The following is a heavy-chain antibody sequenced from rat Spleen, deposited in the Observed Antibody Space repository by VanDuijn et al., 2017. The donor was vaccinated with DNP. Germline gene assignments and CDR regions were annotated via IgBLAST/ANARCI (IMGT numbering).Heavy chain of an antibody. CDR2: IWSGGST. Sequence: QVQLKESGPGLVQPSQTLSLTCTVSGFSLTSNSVHWVRQPPGKGLEWVGLIWSGGSTDYNSALKSRLSISRDTSKSQVFLKMNSLQTEDTAIYFCTRGYYYDGWFAYWGQGTLVTVSS. V-gene: IGHV2-1*01. CDR3: TRGYYYDGWFAY. CDR1: GFSLTSNS. J-gene: IGHJ3*01. D-gene: IGHD1-12*02.